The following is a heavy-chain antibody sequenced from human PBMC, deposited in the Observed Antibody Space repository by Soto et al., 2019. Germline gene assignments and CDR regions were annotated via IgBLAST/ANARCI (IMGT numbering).Heavy chain of an antibody. V-gene: IGHV3-33*01. J-gene: IGHJ3*02. CDR2: IWHDGSKK. Sequence: QVQLVESGGGVVQPGRSLRLSCATSGFTYGHFGMHWARQAPGKGLEWVAVIWHDGSKKLYADSVKGRFTISRDDSKKTLDLKMNGLRVEDTAVYYGARDAYGTAGQGGAFDIWGQGTVVIVSS. CDR3: ARDAYGTAGQGGAFDI. CDR1: GFTYGHFG. D-gene: IGHD3-10*01.